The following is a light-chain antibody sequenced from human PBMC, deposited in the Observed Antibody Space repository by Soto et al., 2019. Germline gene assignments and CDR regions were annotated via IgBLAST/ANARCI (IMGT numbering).Light chain of an antibody. CDR2: DAS. CDR1: QSVSSY. V-gene: IGKV3-11*01. J-gene: IGKJ1*01. Sequence: EIVLTQSPATLSLSPGERVTLSCRASQSVSSYLAWYQQKPGQAPRLLIYDASNRATGIPARVSGSWSGTDFSLTISRLETEDFAVYYCQQRSNWLWTFGQGTKVEVK. CDR3: QQRSNWLWT.